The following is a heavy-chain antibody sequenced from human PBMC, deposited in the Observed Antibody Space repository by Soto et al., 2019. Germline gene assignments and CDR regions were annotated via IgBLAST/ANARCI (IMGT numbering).Heavy chain of an antibody. V-gene: IGHV3-21*01. D-gene: IGHD3-10*01. Sequence: SGGSLRLSCAASGFTFSSYSMNWVRQAPGKGLEWVSSISSSSSYIYYADSVKGRFTISRDNAKNSLYLQMNSLRAEDTAVYYCARDPLLWFGESPYYFDYWGQGTLVTVSS. CDR3: ARDPLLWFGESPYYFDY. CDR2: ISSSSSYI. CDR1: GFTFSSYS. J-gene: IGHJ4*02.